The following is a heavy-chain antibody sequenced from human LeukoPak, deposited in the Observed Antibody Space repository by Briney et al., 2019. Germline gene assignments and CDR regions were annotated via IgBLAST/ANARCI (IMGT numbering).Heavy chain of an antibody. V-gene: IGHV3-23*01. CDR1: GFTFSSYA. J-gene: IGHJ4*02. Sequence: GSLRLSCAASGFTFSSYAMSWVRQAPGKGLEWVSAISGSGGSTYYADSVKGRFTISRDNSKNTLYLQMNSLRAEDTAVYYCARATYDSSGYYRYYFDYWGQGTLVTVSS. CDR2: ISGSGGST. CDR3: ARATYDSSGYYRYYFDY. D-gene: IGHD3-22*01.